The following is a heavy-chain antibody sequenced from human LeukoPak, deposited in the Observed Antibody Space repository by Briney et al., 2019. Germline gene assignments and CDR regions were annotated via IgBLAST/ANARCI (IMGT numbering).Heavy chain of an antibody. Sequence: SETLSLTCTVSGGSVSSGSYCWSWIRQPPGKGLEWIGYIYYSGSTNYNPSLKSRVTISVDTSKNQFSLKLSSVTAADTAVYYCARETPSSCAFDIWGQGTMVTVSS. CDR2: IYYSGST. CDR1: GGSVSSGSYC. V-gene: IGHV4-61*01. J-gene: IGHJ3*02. CDR3: ARETPSSCAFDI.